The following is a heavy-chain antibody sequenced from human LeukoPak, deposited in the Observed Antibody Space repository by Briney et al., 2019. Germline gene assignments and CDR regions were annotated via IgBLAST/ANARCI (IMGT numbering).Heavy chain of an antibody. Sequence: ASVKVSCKASGGTFSSYTISWVRQAPGQGLEWMGGIIPIFGTANYAQKFQGRVTITADESTSTAYMELSSLRSEDTAVYYCAGGRYSSSINSMDVWGQGTTVTVSS. CDR1: GGTFSSYT. CDR3: AGGRYSSSINSMDV. CDR2: IIPIFGTA. V-gene: IGHV1-69*19. J-gene: IGHJ6*02. D-gene: IGHD6-6*01.